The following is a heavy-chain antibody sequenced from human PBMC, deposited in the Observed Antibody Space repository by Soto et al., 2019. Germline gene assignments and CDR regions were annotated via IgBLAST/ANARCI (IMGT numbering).Heavy chain of an antibody. V-gene: IGHV4-59*01. Sequence: TLSLTCAVYGGSFSGYYWSWIRQPPGKGLEWIGYIYYSGSTNYNPSLKSRVTISVDTSKNQFSLKLSSVTAAYTVVYYCANYPTTVTSDYWGQGTLVTVSS. D-gene: IGHD4-17*01. CDR1: GGSFSGYY. CDR3: ANYPTTVTSDY. CDR2: IYYSGST. J-gene: IGHJ4*02.